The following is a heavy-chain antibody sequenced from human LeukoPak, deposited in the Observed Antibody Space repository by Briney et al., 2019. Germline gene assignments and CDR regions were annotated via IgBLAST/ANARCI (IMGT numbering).Heavy chain of an antibody. D-gene: IGHD1-26*01. Sequence: SETLSLTCTVSGYSISSGYYWGWIRQPPGKGLEWIGSIYHSGSTYYNPSLKSRVTISVDTSKNQFSLKLSSVTAADTAVYYCARARPWELVPFDYWGQGTLVTVSS. CDR3: ARARPWELVPFDY. CDR1: GYSISSGYY. V-gene: IGHV4-38-2*02. CDR2: IYHSGST. J-gene: IGHJ4*02.